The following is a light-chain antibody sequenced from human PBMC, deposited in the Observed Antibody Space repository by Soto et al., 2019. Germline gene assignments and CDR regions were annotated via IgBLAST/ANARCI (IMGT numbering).Light chain of an antibody. V-gene: IGKV3-15*01. Sequence: EIVMTQSPATLSVSPGEAASLACRASQSAGNFLAWYQQKPGQAPRLLIYYISTRETGIPARFSGSGAGTECTRSINSLQSEDSAVDYCQQHNQWPITFGQGTKVDIK. J-gene: IGKJ1*01. CDR1: QSAGNF. CDR2: YIS. CDR3: QQHNQWPIT.